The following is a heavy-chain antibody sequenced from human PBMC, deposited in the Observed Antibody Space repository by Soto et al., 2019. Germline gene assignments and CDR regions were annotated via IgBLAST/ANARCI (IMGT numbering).Heavy chain of an antibody. CDR1: GFTFSSYA. CDR3: ARDGILRYFDWSPII. J-gene: IGHJ4*02. V-gene: IGHV3-30-3*01. D-gene: IGHD3-9*01. Sequence: QVQLVESGGGVVQPGRSLRLSCAASGFTFSSYAMHWVRQAPGKGLEWVALISYDGTNKYYADSVKGRFTISRDNSKNTLYLQMNSLRAEDTAVYYCARDGILRYFDWSPIIWGQGTLVTVSS. CDR2: ISYDGTNK.